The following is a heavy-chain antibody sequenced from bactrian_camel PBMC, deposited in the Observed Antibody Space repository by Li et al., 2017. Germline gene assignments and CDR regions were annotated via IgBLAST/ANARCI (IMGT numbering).Heavy chain of an antibody. J-gene: IGHJ7*01. D-gene: IGHD1*01. V-gene: IGHV3S31*01. CDR2: MDIGAGST. Sequence: VQLVESGGGSVQTGGSLRLSCAASEYTSNTNCMAWFRQAPGKEREGVATMDIGAGSTKSADSVKGRFTISKDNAKNTLYLQIDNLKPEDTAMYYCATEERSLIGEPCKNAQMTRPMDYWGKGTQVTVS. CDR1: EYTSNTNC.